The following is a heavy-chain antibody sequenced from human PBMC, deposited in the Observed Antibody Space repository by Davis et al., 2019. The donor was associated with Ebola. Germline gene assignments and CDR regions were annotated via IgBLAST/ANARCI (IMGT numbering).Heavy chain of an antibody. J-gene: IGHJ5*02. CDR3: ARAFGGYLSSDWFDP. CDR2: ISYDGSDK. D-gene: IGHD3-16*01. CDR1: GFTFSHYG. V-gene: IGHV3-30*03. Sequence: GGSLRLSCAASGFTFSHYGMHWVRQAPGKGLEWVSVISYDGSDKYYADSVKGRFTISRDDSKNTVFLQMNSLRAEDTAVYYCARAFGGYLSSDWFDPWGQGTLVTVSS.